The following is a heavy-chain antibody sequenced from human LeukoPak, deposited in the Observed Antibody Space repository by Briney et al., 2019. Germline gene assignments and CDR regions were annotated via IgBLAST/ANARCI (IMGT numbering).Heavy chain of an antibody. V-gene: IGHV3-33*01. D-gene: IGHD3-10*01. Sequence: PGGSLRLSCAASGFTFSSYGMHWVRQAPGKGLERVAVIWYDGSNKYYADSVKGRFTISRDNSKNTLYLQMNSLRAEDTAVYYCARERRPLLWFGELLFVGMDVWGKGTTVTVSS. CDR1: GFTFSSYG. CDR3: ARERRPLLWFGELLFVGMDV. CDR2: IWYDGSNK. J-gene: IGHJ6*04.